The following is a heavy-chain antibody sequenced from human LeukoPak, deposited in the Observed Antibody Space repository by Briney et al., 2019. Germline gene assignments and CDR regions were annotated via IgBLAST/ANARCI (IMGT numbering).Heavy chain of an antibody. CDR1: GYTFTSYD. Sequence: ASVKVSCKASGYTFTSYDLNWVRQATGQGLEWMGWMNPNSGNTGYVQKFQGRVTMTRNTSISTAYMELNSLTSEDTAVYYCARGPPYGRGSSYYYYYMDVWGKGTTVTVSS. V-gene: IGHV1-8*01. CDR2: MNPNSGNT. D-gene: IGHD1-26*01. J-gene: IGHJ6*03. CDR3: ARGPPYGRGSSYYYYYMDV.